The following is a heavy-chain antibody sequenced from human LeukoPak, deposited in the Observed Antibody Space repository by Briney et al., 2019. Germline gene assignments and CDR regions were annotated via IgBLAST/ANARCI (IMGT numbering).Heavy chain of an antibody. Sequence: SVKVSCKASGGTFSSYAISWVRQAPGQGLEWMGGIIPIFGTANYAQKFQGRVTITADKSTSTAYMELSSLRSEDTAVYYCARGGAARPPAYYYYYYMDVWGKGTTVTVSS. J-gene: IGHJ6*03. CDR1: GGTFSSYA. CDR3: ARGGAARPPAYYYYYYMDV. V-gene: IGHV1-69*06. CDR2: IIPIFGTA. D-gene: IGHD6-6*01.